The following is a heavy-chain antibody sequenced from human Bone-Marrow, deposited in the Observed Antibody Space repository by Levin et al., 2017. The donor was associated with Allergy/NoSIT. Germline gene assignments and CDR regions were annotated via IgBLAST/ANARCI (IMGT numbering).Heavy chain of an antibody. V-gene: IGHV3-30*03. CDR2: ISFDGSKK. Sequence: GESLKISCAASGFTFSTYGMHWVRQAPGKGLEWVAVISFDGSKKYYADSVKGRFTISRDNSKNTLYLEMNSLRGEDTAVYYCAATVATIYYFDYWGQGTLLTVSS. CDR3: AATVATIYYFDY. J-gene: IGHJ4*02. CDR1: GFTFSTYG. D-gene: IGHD4-17*01.